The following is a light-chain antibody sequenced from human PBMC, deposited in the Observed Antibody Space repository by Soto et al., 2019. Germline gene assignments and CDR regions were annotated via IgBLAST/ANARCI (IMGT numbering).Light chain of an antibody. CDR3: HQYGSSQT. CDR1: QSVGSSF. J-gene: IGKJ1*01. V-gene: IGKV3-20*01. Sequence: PATLSLSPGERATLSCRASQSVGSSFLAWFQHKPGQAPRLLIYGASSRATGIPDRFSGSGSGTDFTLSISRLEPEDFAVYYCHQYGSSQTFGQGTKVDI. CDR2: GAS.